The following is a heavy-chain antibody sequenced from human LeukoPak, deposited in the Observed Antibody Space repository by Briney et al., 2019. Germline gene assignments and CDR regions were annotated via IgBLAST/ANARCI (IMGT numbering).Heavy chain of an antibody. D-gene: IGHD3-10*01. J-gene: IGHJ6*03. CDR1: GVSISSYY. CDR2: IYTSGST. CDR3: ARDYYGSGSRLYYYYYYYMDG. V-gene: IGHV4-4*07. Sequence: PSETLSLTCTVSGVSISSYYWSWLRQPPGKGLEWIGRIYTSGSTNYNPSLKSRVTMSVDTSKNQFSLKLSSVTAADTAVYYCARDYYGSGSRLYYYYYYYMDGWGKGTTVTIS.